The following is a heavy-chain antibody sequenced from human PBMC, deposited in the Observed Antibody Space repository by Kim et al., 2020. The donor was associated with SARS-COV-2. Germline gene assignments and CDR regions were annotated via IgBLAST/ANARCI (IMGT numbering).Heavy chain of an antibody. CDR3: ARDFRMSPSYGMDV. CDR1: GFTFSSYI. Sequence: GGSLRLSCAASGFTFSSYIMNWVRQAPGKGLEWVSSISSSSSNIYYADAVKGRFTISRDNAKNSLYLKMNSLRAEDTAVYYCARDFRMSPSYGMDVWGQGTTVTVSS. V-gene: IGHV3-21*01. CDR2: ISSSSSNI. J-gene: IGHJ6*02.